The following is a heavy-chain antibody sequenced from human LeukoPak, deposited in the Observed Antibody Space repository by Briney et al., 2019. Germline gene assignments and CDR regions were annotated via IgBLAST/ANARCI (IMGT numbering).Heavy chain of an antibody. Sequence: ASVKVSCKASGYTFTDYYMHWLRQAPGQGFEWMGWINPNSGDTNYAQKLQGRVTMTRDTSISTAHMELSRLRSDDTAVYYCARANFLYCSSTTCHFDYWGQGTLVIVSS. V-gene: IGHV1-2*02. CDR1: GYTFTDYY. J-gene: IGHJ4*02. CDR3: ARANFLYCSSTTCHFDY. CDR2: INPNSGDT. D-gene: IGHD2-2*01.